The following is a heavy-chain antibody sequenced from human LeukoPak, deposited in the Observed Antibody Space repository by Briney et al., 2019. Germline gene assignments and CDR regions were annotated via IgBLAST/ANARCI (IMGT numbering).Heavy chain of an antibody. CDR1: GFTFSSYS. V-gene: IGHV3-21*01. CDR3: ATFPSPSLYDYVWGSPEDAFDI. J-gene: IGHJ3*02. Sequence: TGGSLRLSCAASGFTFSSYSMNWVRQAPGKGLEWVSSIISSSSYIYYADSVKGRFTISRDNAKNSLYLQMNSLRAEDTAVYYCATFPSPSLYDYVWGSPEDAFDIWGQGTMVTVSS. CDR2: IISSSSYI. D-gene: IGHD3-16*01.